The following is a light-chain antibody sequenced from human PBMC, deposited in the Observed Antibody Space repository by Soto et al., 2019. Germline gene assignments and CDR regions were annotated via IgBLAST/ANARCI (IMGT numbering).Light chain of an antibody. Sequence: EIVMTQSPATLSVSPGERATLSCRASQSVSSTLAWYQQKPGQAPRLLIYGASTRATGIPARFSGSGSGTEFTLTISSLQSADFAVYYCQQYNNWPPLTFGGGTKVDIK. CDR2: GAS. V-gene: IGKV3-15*01. CDR1: QSVSST. J-gene: IGKJ4*01. CDR3: QQYNNWPPLT.